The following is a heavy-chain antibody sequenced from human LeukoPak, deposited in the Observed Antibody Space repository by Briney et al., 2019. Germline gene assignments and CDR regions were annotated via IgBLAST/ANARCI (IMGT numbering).Heavy chain of an antibody. J-gene: IGHJ5*02. V-gene: IGHV4-34*01. CDR1: GGSFSGYY. CDR2: INHSGST. Sequence: SSETLSLTCAVYGGSFSGYYWSWIRQPPGKGLEWIGEINHSGSTNYNPSLKSRVTISVDTSKNQFSLKLSSVTAADTAVYYCARPDCSSTSCYRWFDPWGQGTLVTVSS. CDR3: ARPDCSSTSCYRWFDP. D-gene: IGHD2-2*01.